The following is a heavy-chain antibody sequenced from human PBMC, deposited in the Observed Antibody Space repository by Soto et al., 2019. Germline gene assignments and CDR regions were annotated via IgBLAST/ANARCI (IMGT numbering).Heavy chain of an antibody. Sequence: QVQLVQSGAEVKKPGSSVKVSCKASGGTFSSYAISWVRQAPGQGLEWMGGIIPIFGTANYAQKFQGRVTITADEATSTAYMGICSLRSEDTAVYYCARDAHLTYSRSSGARNTLDYWGQGTLVTVSS. V-gene: IGHV1-69*01. CDR2: IIPIFGTA. CDR3: ARDAHLTYSRSSGARNTLDY. J-gene: IGHJ4*02. D-gene: IGHD6-6*01. CDR1: GGTFSSYA.